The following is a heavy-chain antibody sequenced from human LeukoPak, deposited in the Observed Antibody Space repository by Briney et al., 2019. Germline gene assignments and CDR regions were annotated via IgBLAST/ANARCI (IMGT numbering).Heavy chain of an antibody. CDR2: ISYDGSNK. J-gene: IGHJ4*02. CDR3: ARDHRFGELFLDY. V-gene: IGHV3-30*03. D-gene: IGHD3-10*01. CDR1: GFTFSSYS. Sequence: PGGSLRLSCAASGFTFSSYSMIWVRQAPGKGLEWVAVISYDGSNKYYADSVKGRFTISRDNSKNTLYLQMNSLRAEDTAVYYCARDHRFGELFLDYWGQGTLVTVSS.